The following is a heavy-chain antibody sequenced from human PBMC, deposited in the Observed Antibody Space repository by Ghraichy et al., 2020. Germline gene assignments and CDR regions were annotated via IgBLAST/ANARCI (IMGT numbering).Heavy chain of an antibody. CDR3: ARVHYYSNGYNEQYGMDV. D-gene: IGHD4-11*01. J-gene: IGHJ6*02. V-gene: IGHV3-7*01. CDR2: ITHDRSEQ. Sequence: GGSLRLSCAVSGFTFSSYCMSWLRQALGKGLEWVADITHDRSEQYYVDSVKGRFTISRDNSKNSLYLQMNSLRAEDTAVYYCARVHYYSNGYNEQYGMDVWGQGTTLTVSS. CDR1: GFTFSSYC.